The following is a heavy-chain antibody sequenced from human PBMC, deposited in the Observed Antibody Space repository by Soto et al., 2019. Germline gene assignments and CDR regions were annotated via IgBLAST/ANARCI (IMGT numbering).Heavy chain of an antibody. CDR1: GFTFDDYA. CDR2: ISWNSGSI. D-gene: IGHD5-12*01. V-gene: IGHV3-9*01. J-gene: IGHJ4*02. CDR3: AKDGGYDYDYFDY. Sequence: GGSLRLSCAASGFTFDDYAMHWVRQAPGKGLEWVSGISWNSGSIGYADSVKGRFTISRDNAKNSLYLQMNSLRAEDTALYYCAKDGGYDYDYFDYWGQGTLVTVSS.